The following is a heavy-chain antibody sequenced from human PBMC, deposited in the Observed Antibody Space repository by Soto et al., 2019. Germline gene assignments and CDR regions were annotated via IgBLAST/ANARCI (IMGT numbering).Heavy chain of an antibody. D-gene: IGHD2-21*01. V-gene: IGHV3-23*01. CDR1: GFTFSNSD. CDR3: VKDDCGCRRAADY. Sequence: EVQLLESGGGLVQPGGSLRLSCAASGFTFSNSDMSWVRQAPGQGLEGVSAILGGGDIPYYADSVKGRFTISRDNSRNTVDLEMSSLRVEDTALYYCVKDDCGCRRAADYWGHGTLGTVSS. CDR2: ILGGGDIP. J-gene: IGHJ4*01.